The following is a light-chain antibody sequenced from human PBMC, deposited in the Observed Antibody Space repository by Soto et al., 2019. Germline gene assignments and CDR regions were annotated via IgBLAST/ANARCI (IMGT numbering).Light chain of an antibody. CDR3: QQYNIWSSIT. J-gene: IGKJ5*01. Sequence: EIVMTQSPATLSVSPGERATLSCRASQSISNKVGWYQQKPGQAPRLLIYGASTRATGVPPRFSGSGSGTEFTLTISSLQSEAFAVYYCQQYNIWSSITFGQGTRLEIK. V-gene: IGKV3-15*01. CDR2: GAS. CDR1: QSISNK.